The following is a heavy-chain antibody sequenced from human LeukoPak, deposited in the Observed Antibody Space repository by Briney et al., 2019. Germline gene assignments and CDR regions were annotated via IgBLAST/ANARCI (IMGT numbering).Heavy chain of an antibody. CDR1: GGTFSSYA. D-gene: IGHD6-19*01. CDR2: IIPIFGTA. J-gene: IGHJ4*02. V-gene: IGHV1-69*13. Sequence: ASVKVSCKASGGTFSSYAISWVRQAPGQGLEWMGGIIPIFGTANYAQKFQGRVTITADESTSTAYMELSSLRSEDTAVYCCAREVAVAGTGFDYWGQGTLVTVSS. CDR3: AREVAVAGTGFDY.